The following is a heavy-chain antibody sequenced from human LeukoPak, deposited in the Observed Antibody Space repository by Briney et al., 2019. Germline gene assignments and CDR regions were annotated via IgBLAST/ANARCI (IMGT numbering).Heavy chain of an antibody. Sequence: SETLSLTCTVSGGSISSSSYYWGWIRQPPGKGLEWIGYIYYSGSTNYNPSLKSRVTISVDASKNQFSLKLSSVTAADTAVYYCARDCVYYYDSSGPIFDIWGQGTMVTVSS. CDR1: GGSISSSSYY. J-gene: IGHJ3*02. V-gene: IGHV4-61*05. CDR3: ARDCVYYYDSSGPIFDI. CDR2: IYYSGST. D-gene: IGHD3-22*01.